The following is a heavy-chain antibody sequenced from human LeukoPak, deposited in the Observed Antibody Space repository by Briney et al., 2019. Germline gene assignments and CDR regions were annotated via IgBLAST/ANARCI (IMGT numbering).Heavy chain of an antibody. Sequence: SETLSLTCAVYGGSFSGYYRSWIRQPPGKGLEWIGEINHSGSTNYNPSLKSRVTISVDTSKNQFSLKLSSVTAADTAVYYCARARHEFTYGYRPNELGHYFDYWGQGTLVTVSS. D-gene: IGHD5-24*01. J-gene: IGHJ4*02. CDR1: GGSFSGYY. CDR2: INHSGST. CDR3: ARARHEFTYGYRPNELGHYFDY. V-gene: IGHV4-34*01.